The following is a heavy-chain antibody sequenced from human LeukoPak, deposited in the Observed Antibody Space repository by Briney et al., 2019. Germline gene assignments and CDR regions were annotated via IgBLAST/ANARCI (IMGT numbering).Heavy chain of an antibody. CDR2: IYSGGST. Sequence: GGSLRLSCAASGFTVSSNYMSWVRQAPGKGLEWVSVIYSGGSTYYADSVKGRFTISRDNSKNTLYLQMNSLRAEDTAVYYCARDPPTRGYSSSWPWGQDFDYWGQGTLVTVSS. CDR3: ARDPPTRGYSSSWPWGQDFDY. CDR1: GFTVSSNY. J-gene: IGHJ4*02. V-gene: IGHV3-66*01. D-gene: IGHD6-13*01.